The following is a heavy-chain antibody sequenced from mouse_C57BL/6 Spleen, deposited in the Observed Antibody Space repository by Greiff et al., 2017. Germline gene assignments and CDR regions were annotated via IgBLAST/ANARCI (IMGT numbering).Heavy chain of an antibody. V-gene: IGHV14-4*01. CDR3: TTGESPFAY. CDR1: GFNIKDDY. J-gene: IGHJ3*01. D-gene: IGHD6-2*01. Sequence: EVQRVESGAELVRPGASVKLSCTASGFNIKDDYMHWVKQRPEQGLEWIGWIDPENGDTEYASKFQGKATITADTSSNTAYLQLSSLTSEDTAVYYCTTGESPFAYWGQGTLVTVSA. CDR2: IDPENGDT.